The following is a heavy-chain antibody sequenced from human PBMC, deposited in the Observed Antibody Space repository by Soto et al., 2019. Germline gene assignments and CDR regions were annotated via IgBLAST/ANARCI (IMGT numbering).Heavy chain of an antibody. D-gene: IGHD3-22*01. J-gene: IGHJ4*02. Sequence: EVQLVESGGGLVQPGRSLRLSCAASGFTFDDYAMHWVRQAPGKGLEWVSGISWNRGSIGYEDSVEGRFTISRDNAKNSLYLQMNSLRAEDPALYYCAKGYYYDNSAYPPGHWGQGTLVTVSS. CDR3: AKGYYYDNSAYPPGH. CDR2: ISWNRGSI. CDR1: GFTFDDYA. V-gene: IGHV3-9*01.